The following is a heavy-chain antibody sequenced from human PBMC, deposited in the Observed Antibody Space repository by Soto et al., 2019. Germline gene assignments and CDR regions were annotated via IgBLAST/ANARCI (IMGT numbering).Heavy chain of an antibody. V-gene: IGHV3-48*03. CDR1: GFTFSSYD. J-gene: IGHJ6*02. D-gene: IGHD2-15*01. Sequence: VGSLRLSCAASGFTFSSYDMNWVRQAPGKGLEWVSYISRSVSTIYYADSVKGRFTISRDNAKNSLYLQMNGLRAEDTAVYYCVRGSQKGYYYGMDVWGQGTTVTVSS. CDR2: ISRSVSTI. CDR3: VRGSQKGYYYGMDV.